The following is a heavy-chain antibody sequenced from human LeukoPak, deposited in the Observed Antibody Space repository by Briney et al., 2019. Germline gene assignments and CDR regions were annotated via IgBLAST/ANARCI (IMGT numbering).Heavy chain of an antibody. Sequence: SETLSLTCTVSDGSISDYYWSWIRQPPGKGLEWIGYIYYSGSTNYNPSLKSRVTISVDTSENHFSLKLSSVTAADTAVYYCARGVSFDYWGQGTLVTVSS. CDR3: ARGVSFDY. CDR2: IYYSGST. J-gene: IGHJ4*02. D-gene: IGHD2-8*01. CDR1: DGSISDYY. V-gene: IGHV4-59*01.